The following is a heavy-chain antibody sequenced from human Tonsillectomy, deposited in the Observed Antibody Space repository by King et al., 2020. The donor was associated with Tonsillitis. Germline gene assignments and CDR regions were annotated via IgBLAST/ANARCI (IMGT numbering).Heavy chain of an antibody. D-gene: IGHD3-22*01. CDR3: ARDPSVLGGYYYVS. CDR1: GYTFTNFG. V-gene: IGHV1-18*01. Sequence: QLVQSGAEMKKPGASVKVSCKASGYTFTNFGISWMRQAPGQGLEWMGWISAYNGHTNYAQKLEDRVTMTTDTSTSTAYMELRGLRSDDTAVYYCARDPSVLGGYYYVSWGQGTLVTVSS. CDR2: ISAYNGHT. J-gene: IGHJ4*02.